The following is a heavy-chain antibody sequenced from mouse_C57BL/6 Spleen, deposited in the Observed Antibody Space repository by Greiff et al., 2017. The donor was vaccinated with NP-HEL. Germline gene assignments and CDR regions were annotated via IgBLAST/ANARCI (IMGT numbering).Heavy chain of an antibody. CDR1: GFSLTSYG. Sequence: VKLMESGPGLVQPSQSLSITCTVSGFSLTSYGVHWVRQSPGKGLEWLGVIWSGGSTDYNAAFISRLSISKDNSKSQVFFKMNSLLADDTAIYYCARGGGHWYFDVWGTGTTVTVSS. CDR3: ARGGGHWYFDV. CDR2: IWSGGST. V-gene: IGHV2-2*01. J-gene: IGHJ1*03.